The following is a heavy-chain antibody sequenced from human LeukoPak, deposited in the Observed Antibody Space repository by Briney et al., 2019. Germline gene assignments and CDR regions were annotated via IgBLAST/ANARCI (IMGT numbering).Heavy chain of an antibody. D-gene: IGHD5-18*01. CDR2: VFDSGRT. CDR3: TTIKRGNIFGYFDF. Sequence: SETLSLTCTVSGGSMTTHHWNWIRRTPGKGLEWIGYVFDSGRTKENPSLKSRVTLSADTSKNQLSLRLSFVTAADTAVYYCTTIKRGNIFGYFDFWGQGILVTVSS. CDR1: GGSMTTHH. V-gene: IGHV4-59*11. J-gene: IGHJ4*02.